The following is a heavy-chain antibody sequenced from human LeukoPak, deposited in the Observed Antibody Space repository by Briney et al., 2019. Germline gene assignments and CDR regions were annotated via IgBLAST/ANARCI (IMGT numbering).Heavy chain of an antibody. CDR2: ISGSGGST. CDR1: GFTFSSYA. J-gene: IGHJ4*02. V-gene: IGHV3-23*01. D-gene: IGHD4-11*01. Sequence: GSLRLSCAASGFTFSSYAMSWVRQAPGKGLEWVSAISGSGGSTYYADSVKGRFTISRDNSKNTLYLQMNSLRAEDTAVYYCAKSPSSSTTVTKQIDYWGQGTLVTVSS. CDR3: AKSPSSSTTVTKQIDY.